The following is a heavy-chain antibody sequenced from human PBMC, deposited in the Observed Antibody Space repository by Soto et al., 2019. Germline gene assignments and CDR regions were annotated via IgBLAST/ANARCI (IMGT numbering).Heavy chain of an antibody. CDR2: ISYDGSNK. V-gene: IGHV3-30-3*01. J-gene: IGHJ4*02. CDR3: ARAGQWLVPAYFDD. CDR1: GFTFSSYA. D-gene: IGHD6-19*01. Sequence: QVQLVESGGGVVQPGRSLRLSCAASGFTFSSYAMHWVRQAPGKGLEWVAVISYDGSNKYYADSVKGRFTISRDNSKNTLYLQMNSLRAEDTAVYYCARAGQWLVPAYFDDWGQGTLVTVSS.